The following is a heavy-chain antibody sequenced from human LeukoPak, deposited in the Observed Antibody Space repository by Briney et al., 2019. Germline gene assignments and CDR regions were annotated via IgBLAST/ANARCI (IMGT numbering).Heavy chain of an antibody. CDR1: GYSISSGYY. Sequence: SETLSLTCAVSGYSISSGYYWGWFRRPPGKGLEWMGSIYHSGSTYYNPSLKSRVTISVDTSKNQFSLKLSSVTAADTAVNYCARVQGTGSGWYGSIDYWGQGTLVTVSS. CDR2: IYHSGST. V-gene: IGHV4-38-2*01. J-gene: IGHJ4*02. D-gene: IGHD6-19*01. CDR3: ARVQGTGSGWYGSIDY.